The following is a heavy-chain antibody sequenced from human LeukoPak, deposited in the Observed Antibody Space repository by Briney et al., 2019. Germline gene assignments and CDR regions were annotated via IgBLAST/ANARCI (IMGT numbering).Heavy chain of an antibody. Sequence: PSETLSLTCTVSGGSISSSSYYWGWIRQPPGKGLEWIGSIYYSGSTYYNPSLKSRVTISVDTSKNQFSLKLSSVTAADTAVYYCASDRTYYDFWSGYQHLCYFDYWGQGTLVTVSS. CDR1: GGSISSSSYY. D-gene: IGHD3-3*01. J-gene: IGHJ4*02. CDR2: IYYSGST. CDR3: ASDRTYYDFWSGYQHLCYFDY. V-gene: IGHV4-39*07.